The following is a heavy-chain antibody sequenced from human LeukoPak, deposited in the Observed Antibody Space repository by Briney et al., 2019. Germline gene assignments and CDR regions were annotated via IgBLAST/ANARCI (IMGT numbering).Heavy chain of an antibody. V-gene: IGHV1-69*01. CDR1: GGTFSSYA. D-gene: IGHD5-24*01. Sequence: SVKVSCKASGGTFSSYAIGWVRQAPGQGLEWMGGIIPIFSTANYAQKFQGRVTITADESTSTAYMELSSLRSEDTAVYYCARGRDGYNWRNAFDIWGQGTMVTVSS. CDR3: ARGRDGYNWRNAFDI. CDR2: IIPIFSTA. J-gene: IGHJ3*02.